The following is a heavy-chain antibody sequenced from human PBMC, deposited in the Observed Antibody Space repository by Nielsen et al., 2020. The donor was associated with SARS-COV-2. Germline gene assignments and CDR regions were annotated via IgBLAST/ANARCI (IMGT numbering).Heavy chain of an antibody. V-gene: IGHV1-24*01. CDR1: GYALSKLS. D-gene: IGHD5-18*01. Sequence: SVKVSCKVSGYALSKLSMNWVRQAPGQGLEWMGGFDPEVGERIYGQKFQGRVTMTDDTSTDTTYMELSSLRSEDTAVYYCATGPGKQLWLGLDLWGQGTLVTVST. CDR2: FDPEVGER. J-gene: IGHJ5*02. CDR3: ATGPGKQLWLGLDL.